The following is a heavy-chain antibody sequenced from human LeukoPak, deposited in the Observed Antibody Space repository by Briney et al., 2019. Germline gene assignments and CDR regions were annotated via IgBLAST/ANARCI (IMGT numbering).Heavy chain of an antibody. CDR3: AKALDYSGSEDGMDV. CDR2: ISGGGGST. J-gene: IGHJ6*02. V-gene: IGHV3-23*01. Sequence: GGSLRLSCAASGFTVDSNYLSWVRQAPGKGLEWVSTISGGGGSTYYADSVKGPFTISRDNSKNTLYLQMSSLRAEDTAIYYCAKALDYSGSEDGMDVWGQGTTVTVSS. D-gene: IGHD6-6*01. CDR1: GFTVDSNY.